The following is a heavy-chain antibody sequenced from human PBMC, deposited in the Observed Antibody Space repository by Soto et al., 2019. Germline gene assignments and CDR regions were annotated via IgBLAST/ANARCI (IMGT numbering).Heavy chain of an antibody. J-gene: IGHJ6*02. D-gene: IGHD2-21*02. Sequence: VGSLRLSCAASGFTFSSYEMNWVRQAPGKGLEWVSYISSSGSTIYYADSVKGRFTISRDNAKNSLYLQMNGLRAEDTAVYYCARVRIVVVTTYPGDYYGMDVWGQGTTVTVSS. CDR3: ARVRIVVVTTYPGDYYGMDV. V-gene: IGHV3-48*03. CDR2: ISSSGSTI. CDR1: GFTFSSYE.